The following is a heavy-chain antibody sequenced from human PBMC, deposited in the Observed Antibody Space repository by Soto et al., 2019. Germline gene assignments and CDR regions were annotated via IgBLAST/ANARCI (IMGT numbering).Heavy chain of an antibody. Sequence: GGSLRLSCAASGFTFSSYWMSWVRQAPGKGLEWVANIKQDGSEKYYVDSVKGRFTISRDNAKNSLYLQMNSLRAEDTAVYYCARDDDYGDYPDAFDIWGQGTMVTVSS. D-gene: IGHD4-17*01. CDR2: IKQDGSEK. V-gene: IGHV3-7*01. CDR3: ARDDDYGDYPDAFDI. J-gene: IGHJ3*02. CDR1: GFTFSSYW.